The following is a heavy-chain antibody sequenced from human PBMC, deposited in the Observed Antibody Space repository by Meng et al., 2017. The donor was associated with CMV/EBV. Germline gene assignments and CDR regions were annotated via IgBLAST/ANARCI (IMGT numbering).Heavy chain of an antibody. V-gene: IGHV4-59*01. CDR2: IYYSGST. CDR3: ARVFGDSYYYYGMDV. Sequence: SETLSLTCTVSGGSISSYYWSWIRQPPGKGLEWIGYIYYSGSTNYNPSLKSRVSISVDTSKNQFSLKLSSVTAADPAVYYCARVFGDSYYYYGMDVWGQGTTVTVSS. J-gene: IGHJ6*02. D-gene: IGHD3-16*01. CDR1: GGSISSYY.